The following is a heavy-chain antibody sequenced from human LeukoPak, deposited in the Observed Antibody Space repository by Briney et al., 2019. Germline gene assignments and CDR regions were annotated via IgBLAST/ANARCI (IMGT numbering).Heavy chain of an antibody. CDR3: ARGGITMVRGVIRPHYFDY. CDR1: GGTFSSYA. CDR2: INPIFGTA. Sequence: SVKVSCKASGGTFSSYAISWVRQAPGQGLEWMGGINPIFGTANYAQKFQGRVTITADKSTSTAYMELSSLRSEDTAVYYCARGGITMVRGVIRPHYFDYWGQGTLVTVSS. D-gene: IGHD3-10*01. V-gene: IGHV1-69*06. J-gene: IGHJ4*02.